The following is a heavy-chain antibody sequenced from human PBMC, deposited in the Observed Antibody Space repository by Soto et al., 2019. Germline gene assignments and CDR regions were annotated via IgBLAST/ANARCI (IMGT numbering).Heavy chain of an antibody. J-gene: IGHJ3*02. V-gene: IGHV3-23*01. CDR3: ATSGHCNSLKCTSFYM. D-gene: IGHD2-2*01. CDR1: RLTFSNYV. Sequence: EVQLFESGCALVQPGGSLRLSCAASRLTFSNYVVNWVRQAPGKGLEWVSTVGGTGDTYYPDSVKGRFTISRDNSKNMIYLQMSGLRAEDTAVYYCATSGHCNSLKCTSFYMWGQGTMVAVSS. CDR2: VGGTGDT.